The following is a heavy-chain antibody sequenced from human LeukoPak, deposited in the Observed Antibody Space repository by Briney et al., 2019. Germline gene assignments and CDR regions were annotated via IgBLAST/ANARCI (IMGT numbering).Heavy chain of an antibody. Sequence: GGSLRLSCAASGFTVSSNYMSWVRQAPGKGLEWVSVIYSGGSTYYADSVKGRFTISRDNSKNTLYLQMNSLRAEDTAVYYCARDVYCSSTSCYPHDAFDIWGQGTMVTVSS. V-gene: IGHV3-66*01. J-gene: IGHJ3*02. CDR1: GFTVSSNY. D-gene: IGHD2-2*01. CDR2: IYSGGST. CDR3: ARDVYCSSTSCYPHDAFDI.